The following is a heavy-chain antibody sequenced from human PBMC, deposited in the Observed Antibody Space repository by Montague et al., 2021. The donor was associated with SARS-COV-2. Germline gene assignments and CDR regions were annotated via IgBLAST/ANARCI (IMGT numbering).Heavy chain of an antibody. CDR3: AREYFDNSGMGHY. J-gene: IGHJ4*02. V-gene: IGHV3-7*01. CDR1: GFTFSSYW. CDR2: IKEDGSEK. D-gene: IGHD3-22*01. Sequence: SLSLSCAASGFTFSSYWMSWVRQVPGKGLEWVANIKEDGSEKKYVGSVKGRFTISRDNAKDSLYLQMNSLRAEDTAVYYCAREYFDNSGMGHYWGQGTLVTVSS.